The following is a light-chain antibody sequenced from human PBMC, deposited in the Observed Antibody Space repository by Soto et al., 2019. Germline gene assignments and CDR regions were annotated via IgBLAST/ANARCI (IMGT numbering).Light chain of an antibody. CDR1: SSNIGSNT. V-gene: IGLV1-44*01. CDR3: AAWDDSLNGYDV. Sequence: QSVLTQPPSASGTPAQRVTISCSGSSSNIGSNTVNWYQQLSGTAPKLLIHNNNQRPSGVPDRFSGSKSGTSASLAISGLQSEDEADYYCAAWDDSLNGYDVFGTGTKLTVL. CDR2: NNN. J-gene: IGLJ1*01.